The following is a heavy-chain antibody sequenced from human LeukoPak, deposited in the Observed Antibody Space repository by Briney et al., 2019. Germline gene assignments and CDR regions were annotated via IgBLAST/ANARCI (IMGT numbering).Heavy chain of an antibody. D-gene: IGHD1-1*01. V-gene: IGHV1-2*06. J-gene: IGHJ3*02. Sequence: VASXXXSCKASGYTFTGYYMHWVRQAPGQGVEWMGRINPNSGGTKYAQKFQGRVTMTRDTSISTAYMELSRLRSDDTAVYYCARDKNNWNDEDDAFDIWGQGTMVTVSS. CDR1: GYTFTGYY. CDR3: ARDKNNWNDEDDAFDI. CDR2: INPNSGGT.